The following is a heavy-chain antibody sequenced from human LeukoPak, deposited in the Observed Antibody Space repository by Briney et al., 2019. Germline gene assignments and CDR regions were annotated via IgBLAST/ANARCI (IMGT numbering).Heavy chain of an antibody. D-gene: IGHD3-16*02. CDR1: GFTFRNYP. J-gene: IGHJ4*02. Sequence: GGSLRLSCLGSGFTFRNYPMYWVRQAPGKGLEWMAVISYDGNTKYYADSVKGRFTISRDNSKNTLYLQMNSLRAEDTAVYYCAKIRTLGELSLYRKLRSFDYWGQGTLVTVSS. CDR3: AKIRTLGELSLYRKLRSFDY. V-gene: IGHV3-30*04. CDR2: ISYDGNTK.